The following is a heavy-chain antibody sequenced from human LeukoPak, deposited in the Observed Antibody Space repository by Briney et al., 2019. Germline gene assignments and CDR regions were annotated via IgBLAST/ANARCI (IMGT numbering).Heavy chain of an antibody. D-gene: IGHD2-15*01. CDR3: ARECSGGSCYDAFDI. J-gene: IGHJ3*02. CDR2: IYYSGST. Sequence: SETLSLTCTVSGGSISSGGYYWSWIRQHPGKGLEWIGYIYYSGSTYYNPSLKGRVTISVDASKNQFSLKLSSVTAADTAVYYCARECSGGSCYDAFDIWGQGTMVTVSS. CDR1: GGSISSGGYY. V-gene: IGHV4-31*03.